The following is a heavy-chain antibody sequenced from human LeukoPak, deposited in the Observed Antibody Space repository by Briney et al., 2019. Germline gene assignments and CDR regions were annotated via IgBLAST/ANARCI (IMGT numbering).Heavy chain of an antibody. D-gene: IGHD4-23*01. CDR3: ARRRLNYDGNSVDY. J-gene: IGHJ4*02. CDR1: GFTFSSYE. V-gene: IGHV3-48*03. Sequence: GGSLRLSCAASGFTFSSYEMNWVRQAPGKGLEWVSYISSSGSTIYYADSVKGRFTISRDNAKNSLYLQMNSLRAEDTAVYYCARRRLNYDGNSVDYWGQGTLVTVSS. CDR2: ISSSGSTI.